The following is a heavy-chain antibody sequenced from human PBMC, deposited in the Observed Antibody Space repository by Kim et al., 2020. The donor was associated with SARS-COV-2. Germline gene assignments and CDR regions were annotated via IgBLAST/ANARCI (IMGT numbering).Heavy chain of an antibody. Sequence: SVKVSCKASGGTFSSYAISWVRQAPGQGLEWMGGIIPIFGTANYAQKFQGRVTITADESTSTAYMELSSLRSEDTAVYYCARDGITMVRGVIITVPYNWFDPWGQGTLVTVSS. D-gene: IGHD3-10*01. V-gene: IGHV1-69*13. J-gene: IGHJ5*02. CDR3: ARDGITMVRGVIITVPYNWFDP. CDR1: GGTFSSYA. CDR2: IIPIFGTA.